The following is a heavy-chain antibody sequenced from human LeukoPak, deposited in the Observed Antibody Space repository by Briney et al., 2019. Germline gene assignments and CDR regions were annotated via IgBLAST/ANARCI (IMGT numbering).Heavy chain of an antibody. Sequence: GGSLRLSCAASGFTFSTSAMNWVRQVPGKGLEWVSSIDYDSSPMYYAASVRGRFTISRDNARDSVYLQMDSLRVEDTAVYYCTRAPLRYLRVGHYDYWGQGTLVAVSS. V-gene: IGHV3-21*01. CDR1: GFTFSTSA. D-gene: IGHD3-9*01. J-gene: IGHJ4*02. CDR2: IDYDSSPM. CDR3: TRAPLRYLRVGHYDY.